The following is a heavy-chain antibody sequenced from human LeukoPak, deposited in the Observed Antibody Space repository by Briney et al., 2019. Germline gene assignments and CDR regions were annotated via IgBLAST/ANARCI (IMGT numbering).Heavy chain of an antibody. Sequence: ASVKVSCKASGYTFTSYAMNWVRQAPGQGLEWIGWINTNTGNPTYAQGFTGRFVFSLDTSVSTAYLQICSLKAEDTAVYYCARGLYYDFWSGLDYWGQGTLVTVSS. V-gene: IGHV7-4-1*01. CDR2: INTNTGNP. CDR1: GYTFTSYA. D-gene: IGHD3-3*01. CDR3: ARGLYYDFWSGLDY. J-gene: IGHJ4*02.